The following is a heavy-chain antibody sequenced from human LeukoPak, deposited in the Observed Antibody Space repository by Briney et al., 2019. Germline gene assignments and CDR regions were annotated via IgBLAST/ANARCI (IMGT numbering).Heavy chain of an antibody. CDR2: ISYDGSNK. J-gene: IGHJ3*02. Sequence: PGGSLRLSCAASGFTFSSYAMHWVRQAPGKGLEWVAVISYDGSNKYYADSVKGRFTISRDNSKNTLYLQMNSLRAEDTAVYYCARGRQGDAFDIWGQGTMVTISS. CDR1: GFTFSSYA. CDR3: ARGRQGDAFDI. V-gene: IGHV3-30-3*01.